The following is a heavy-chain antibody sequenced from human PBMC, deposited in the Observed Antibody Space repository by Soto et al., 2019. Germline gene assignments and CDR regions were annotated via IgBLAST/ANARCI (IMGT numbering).Heavy chain of an antibody. D-gene: IGHD2-15*01. CDR1: GFTFSNYW. Sequence: EVKLVESGGGLVQPGGSLRLSCAASGFTFSNYWMYWVRQAPGQGLVWVSRINSDGSVSRYADAVKGRLTISRDNVKNALYLPMNSLRVEYTAVYYCARGDCVGGSCYSLAGSFYYYMDVWGKGTTVTVFS. V-gene: IGHV3-74*01. CDR2: INSDGSVS. J-gene: IGHJ6*03. CDR3: ARGDCVGGSCYSLAGSFYYYMDV.